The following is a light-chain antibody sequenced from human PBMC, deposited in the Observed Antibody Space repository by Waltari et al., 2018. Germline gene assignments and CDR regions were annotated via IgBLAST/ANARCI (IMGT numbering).Light chain of an antibody. CDR2: EGS. V-gene: IGLV2-23*01. CDR3: CSYAGSGTWV. CDR1: SSDVGSYNY. J-gene: IGLJ3*02. Sequence: QSALTQPASVSGSPGQSITISCTGTSSDVGSYNYVPWYQQHPGNAPTVMIYEGSKRASGVSNRVSGSKSGNTASLTISGRQAEDEADYYCCSYAGSGTWVFGGGTKLTVL.